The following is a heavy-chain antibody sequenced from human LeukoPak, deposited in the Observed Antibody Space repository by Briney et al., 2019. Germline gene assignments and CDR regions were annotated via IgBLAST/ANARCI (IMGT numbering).Heavy chain of an antibody. D-gene: IGHD3-22*01. J-gene: IGHJ4*02. CDR2: IRYDGSNK. V-gene: IGHV3-30*02. Sequence: GGSLRLSCAASGFTFSSYGMHWVRQAPGKWLEWVAFIRYDGSNKYYADSVKGRFTISRDNSKNTLYLQMNSLRAEDTAVYYCAKDTQTYYYDSSGYYWGDFDYWGQGTLVTVSS. CDR3: AKDTQTYYYDSSGYYWGDFDY. CDR1: GFTFSSYG.